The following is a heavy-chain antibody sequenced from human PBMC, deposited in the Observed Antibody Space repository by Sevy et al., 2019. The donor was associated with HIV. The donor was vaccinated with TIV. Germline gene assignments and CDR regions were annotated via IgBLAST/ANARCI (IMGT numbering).Heavy chain of an antibody. J-gene: IGHJ2*01. CDR1: GGTFSSFA. D-gene: IGHD4-17*01. CDR3: ARVKYGDFLGLFNL. V-gene: IGHV1-69*10. CDR2: IIPILGIA. Sequence: ASVKVSCKASGGTFSSFAINWVRQAPGQGLEWMGGIIPILGIANYAQKFQGRVTITADKSANIAYMELSSLRSEDTAVYYCARVKYGDFLGLFNLWGRGTLVTVSS.